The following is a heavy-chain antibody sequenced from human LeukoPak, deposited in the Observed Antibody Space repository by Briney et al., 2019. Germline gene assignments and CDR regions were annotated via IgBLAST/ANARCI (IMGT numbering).Heavy chain of an antibody. V-gene: IGHV3-53*01. CDR3: ARRTPYYDSSGYFDY. D-gene: IGHD3-22*01. CDR2: IYSGGST. J-gene: IGHJ4*02. Sequence: GGSLRLFCAASGFTFSSYWMSWVRQAPGKGLEWVSVIYSGGSTYYADSVKGRFTISRDNSKNTLYLQMNSLRVEDTAVYYCARRTPYYDSSGYFDYWGQGTLVTVSS. CDR1: GFTFSSYW.